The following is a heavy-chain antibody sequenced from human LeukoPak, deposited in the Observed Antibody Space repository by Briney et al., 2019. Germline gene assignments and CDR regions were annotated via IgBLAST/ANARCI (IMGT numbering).Heavy chain of an antibody. CDR1: GFTFSSYG. V-gene: IGHV3-23*01. CDR2: IGGRDGST. J-gene: IGHJ4*02. CDR3: AKGHYYGSGSLDY. Sequence: GGSLRLSCAASGFTFSSYGMSWVRQAPEKGLEWVSAIGGRDGSTYYADSVKGRFTISRDNSKNTLYVQMNSLRAEDTAVYYCAKGHYYGSGSLDYWGQGTLVTVSS. D-gene: IGHD3-10*01.